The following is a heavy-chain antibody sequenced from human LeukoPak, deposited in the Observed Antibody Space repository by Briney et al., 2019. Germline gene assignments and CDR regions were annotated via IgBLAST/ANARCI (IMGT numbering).Heavy chain of an antibody. Sequence: GGSLRLSCAASGFIFSTYSMNWVRQAPGKGLEWVSSISSSSSYIYYADSVKGRFTISRDNSKNTLYLQMNRLRAEDTAVYYCAKDDPSGNDAFDIWGQGTMVTVSS. J-gene: IGHJ3*02. D-gene: IGHD1-26*01. CDR2: ISSSSSYI. V-gene: IGHV3-21*04. CDR1: GFIFSTYS. CDR3: AKDDPSGNDAFDI.